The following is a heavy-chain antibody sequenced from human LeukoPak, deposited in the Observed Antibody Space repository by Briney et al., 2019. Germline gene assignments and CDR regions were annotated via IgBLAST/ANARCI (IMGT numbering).Heavy chain of an antibody. CDR1: GFTFSSSA. J-gene: IGHJ4*02. D-gene: IGHD6-6*01. CDR3: AKGSRSIAVDNLCDY. V-gene: IGHV3-23*01. CDR2: ISSSGGST. Sequence: GGSLRLSCAASGFTFSSSAMSWVRQAPGKGLEWVSVISSSGGSTYYADSVKGRFTIFRDNSKNTLYLQMSSLRAEDTAVYYCAKGSRSIAVDNLCDYWGQGTLVPSPQ.